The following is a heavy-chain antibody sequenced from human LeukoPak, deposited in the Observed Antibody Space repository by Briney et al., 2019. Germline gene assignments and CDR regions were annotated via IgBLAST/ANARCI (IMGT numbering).Heavy chain of an antibody. J-gene: IGHJ4*02. V-gene: IGHV3-11*04. CDR3: ARDNSKWELRAY. Sequence: GGSLRLSCAASGFTFSDYSMSWIRQAPGKGLEWVSYISSSGSTIYYADSVKGRFTISRDNAKNSLYLQMNSLRAEDTAVYYCARDNSKWELRAYWGQGTLVTVSS. CDR2: ISSSGSTI. CDR1: GFTFSDYS. D-gene: IGHD1-26*01.